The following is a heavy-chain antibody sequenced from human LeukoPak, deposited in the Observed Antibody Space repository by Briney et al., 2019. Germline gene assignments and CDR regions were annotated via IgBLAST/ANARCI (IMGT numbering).Heavy chain of an antibody. CDR1: GYTFTGYY. J-gene: IGHJ4*02. V-gene: IGHV1-2*02. Sequence: ASVKVSCKASGYTFTGYYMHWVRQAPGQGLEWMGWINPNGGGTNYAQKFQGRVTMTRDTSISTAYMELSRLRSDDTAVYYCARGGGYCSGGSCYFFSNDYWGQGTLVTVSS. CDR3: ARGGGYCSGGSCYFFSNDY. D-gene: IGHD2-15*01. CDR2: INPNGGGT.